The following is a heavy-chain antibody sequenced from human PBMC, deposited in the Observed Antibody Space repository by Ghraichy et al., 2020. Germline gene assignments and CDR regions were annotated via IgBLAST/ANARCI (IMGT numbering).Heavy chain of an antibody. J-gene: IGHJ3*02. D-gene: IGHD3-10*01. CDR2: IHPAGET. Sequence: GGSLRLSCATSGLTVNNNYMTWVRQIPGKGLEWVSVIHPAGETYYADSVRGRFTISRDNSKNTVYLQMNNLRVEDTAVYYCARDRGNGADWDIWGQGTMVTVSS. CDR3: ARDRGNGADWDI. CDR1: GLTVNNNY. V-gene: IGHV3-53*01.